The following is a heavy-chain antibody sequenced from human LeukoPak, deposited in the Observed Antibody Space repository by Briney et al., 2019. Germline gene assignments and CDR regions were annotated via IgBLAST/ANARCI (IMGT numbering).Heavy chain of an antibody. CDR3: VRDDDRPDNGLNY. CDR2: ILSDGSKE. Sequence: GGSLRLACAGSGCTFSSYGMHGVGQAPGEGREWVAVILSDGSKEFYTDSVKGRFTISRDNAKNTLYLQINSLRAEDTAVYYCVRDDDRPDNGLNYWGQGTLVTVSS. V-gene: IGHV3-33*01. CDR1: GCTFSSYG. D-gene: IGHD3-22*01. J-gene: IGHJ4*02.